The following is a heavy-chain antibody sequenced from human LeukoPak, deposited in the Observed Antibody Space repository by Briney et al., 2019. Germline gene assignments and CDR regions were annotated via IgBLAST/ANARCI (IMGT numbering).Heavy chain of an antibody. J-gene: IGHJ5*02. Sequence: GGSLRLSCAASGFTFSSYWIHWVRHAPGKGLVWVSRIKSDGSSTIYADSVQGRFTISGDNAKNTLYLQMNSLRAEDTAVYYCARDNNSWFDPWGQGTLVTVSS. V-gene: IGHV3-74*01. CDR2: IKSDGSST. CDR3: ARDNNSWFDP. CDR1: GFTFSSYW.